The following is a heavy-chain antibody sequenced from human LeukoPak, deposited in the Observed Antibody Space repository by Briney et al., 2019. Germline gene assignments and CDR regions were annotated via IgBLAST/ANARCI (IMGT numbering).Heavy chain of an antibody. Sequence: RGSLRLSCAASGFTFRSYGMHWVRQAPGKGLEWVAVIWYDGSNKYYADSVKGRFTISRDNSKNTLYLQMNSLRAEDTAVYYCARDPYGSGSTSFDIWGQGTMVTVSS. V-gene: IGHV3-33*01. D-gene: IGHD3-10*01. CDR2: IWYDGSNK. CDR3: ARDPYGSGSTSFDI. J-gene: IGHJ3*02. CDR1: GFTFRSYG.